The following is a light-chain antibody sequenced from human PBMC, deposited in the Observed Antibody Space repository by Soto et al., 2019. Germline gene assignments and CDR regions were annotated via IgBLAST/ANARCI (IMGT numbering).Light chain of an antibody. CDR1: QSVGTW. V-gene: IGKV1-5*01. CDR3: QLYNRNTWS. J-gene: IGKJ1*01. CDR2: GAS. Sequence: DIQMTQSPSTLSASVGGRVTITCRASQSVGTWVAWYQQKPGKAPKLLIYGASNLESGVPSRFSGSGSGTEFTLTITTRHPDDFATYFCQLYNRNTWSFGPGTKVDI.